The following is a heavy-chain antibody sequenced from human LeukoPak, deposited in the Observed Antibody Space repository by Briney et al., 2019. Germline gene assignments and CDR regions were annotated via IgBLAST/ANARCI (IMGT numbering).Heavy chain of an antibody. D-gene: IGHD3-9*01. Sequence: PSQTLSLTCTVSGGSISSGGYYWSWIRQPAGKGLEWIGRIYTSGSTNYNPSLKSRVTISVDTSKNQFSLKLSSVTAADTAVYYCVGTYDILTGYTPYFDYWGQGTLVTVSS. CDR3: VGTYDILTGYTPYFDY. V-gene: IGHV4-61*02. CDR1: GGSISSGGYY. J-gene: IGHJ4*02. CDR2: IYTSGST.